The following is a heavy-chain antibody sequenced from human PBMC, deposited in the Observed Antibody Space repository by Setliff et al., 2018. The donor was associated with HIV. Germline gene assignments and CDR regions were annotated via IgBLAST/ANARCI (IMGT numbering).Heavy chain of an antibody. V-gene: IGHV1-46*01. D-gene: IGHD4-4*01. Sequence: ASVKVSCKASGYTFTSYSMHWVRQAPGQGLEWMGIINPSGGNTSYAQKFQGRVTMTRDTSTSTVYMELSSLRSEDTAVYYCARDRPYSNYRYDAFDIWGQGTMVTVSS. CDR3: ARDRPYSNYRYDAFDI. CDR2: INPSGGNT. J-gene: IGHJ3*02. CDR1: GYTFTSYS.